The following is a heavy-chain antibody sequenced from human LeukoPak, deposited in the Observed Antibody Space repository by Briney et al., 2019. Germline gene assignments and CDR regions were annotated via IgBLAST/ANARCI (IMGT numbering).Heavy chain of an antibody. CDR1: GGTFSSYA. CDR3: ARTLFDYGDYVVYFDY. Sequence: SVKVSCKASGGTFSSYAISWVRQAPGQGLEWMGGIIPIFGTANYAQKFQCRVTITADESTSTAYMELSSLRSEDTAVYYCARTLFDYGDYVVYFDYWGQGTLVTVSS. CDR2: IIPIFGTA. V-gene: IGHV1-69*13. J-gene: IGHJ4*02. D-gene: IGHD4-17*01.